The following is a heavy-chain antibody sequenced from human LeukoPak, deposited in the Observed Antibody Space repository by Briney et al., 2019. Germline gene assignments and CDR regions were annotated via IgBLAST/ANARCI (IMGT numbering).Heavy chain of an antibody. V-gene: IGHV4-4*07. D-gene: IGHD1-26*01. CDR3: AREGAIVGATFFDY. CDR2: IYTSGST. Sequence: SETLSLTCTVSGGSISSYYWSWIRQPAGKGLEWIGRIYTSGSTNYNPSHKSRVTMSVDTSKNQFSLKLSSVTAADTAVYYCAREGAIVGATFFDYWGQGTLVTVSS. J-gene: IGHJ4*02. CDR1: GGSISSYY.